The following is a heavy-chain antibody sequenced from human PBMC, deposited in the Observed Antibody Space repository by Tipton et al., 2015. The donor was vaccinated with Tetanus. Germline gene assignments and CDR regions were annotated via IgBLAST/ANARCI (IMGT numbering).Heavy chain of an antibody. V-gene: IGHV4-59*01. CDR3: ARDPSGGVRCFND. Sequence: TLSLTCTVSGGSISSYYWSWIRQPPGKGLEWIGYIYYSGSTNYNPSLKSRVTISVDTSKNHFSLKLSSVTAADTAVYYCARDPSGGVRCFNDWGQGPLVPVPP. D-gene: IGHD2-8*01. CDR1: GGSISSYY. CDR2: IYYSGST. J-gene: IGHJ4*02.